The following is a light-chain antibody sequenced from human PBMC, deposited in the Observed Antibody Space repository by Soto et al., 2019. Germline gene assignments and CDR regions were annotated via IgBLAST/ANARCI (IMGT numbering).Light chain of an antibody. V-gene: IGKV1-5*01. Sequence: DIQMTQSPSTLSASVGDRVTITCRASQSISSWLAWYQQKPGKAPKLLIYDASSLESGVPSRFSDSGSGTEFTLTISSLQPDDFATYYCQQYISYSRTFGQGTKVDIK. CDR2: DAS. CDR1: QSISSW. CDR3: QQYISYSRT. J-gene: IGKJ1*01.